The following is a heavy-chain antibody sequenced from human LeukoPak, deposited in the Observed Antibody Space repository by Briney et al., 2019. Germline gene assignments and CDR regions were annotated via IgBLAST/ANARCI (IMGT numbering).Heavy chain of an antibody. V-gene: IGHV3-21*01. J-gene: IGHJ5*02. CDR1: GFTFSSYS. CDR2: ISSSSSYI. CDR3: AREAVADAYNWFDP. Sequence: GGSLRLSCAASGFTFSSYSMNWVRQAPGKGLEWVSSISSSSSYIYYADSVKGRFTISRDNAKNSLYLQMNSLRAEDTAVYYCAREAVADAYNWFDPWGQGTLVTVSS. D-gene: IGHD6-19*01.